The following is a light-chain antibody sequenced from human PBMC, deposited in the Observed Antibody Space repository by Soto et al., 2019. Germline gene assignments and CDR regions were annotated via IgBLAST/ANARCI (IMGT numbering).Light chain of an antibody. CDR3: QQYGSSIT. CDR2: GAS. J-gene: IGKJ5*01. Sequence: IVLTQSPGTLSLSPGERATLSCRASQSVSSSYLAWYQQKPGQAPRLLIYGASRRATGIPDRFSGSGSATNFTLTINRLEPEDFAVYYCQQYGSSITFGQGTRLEIK. V-gene: IGKV3-20*01. CDR1: QSVSSSY.